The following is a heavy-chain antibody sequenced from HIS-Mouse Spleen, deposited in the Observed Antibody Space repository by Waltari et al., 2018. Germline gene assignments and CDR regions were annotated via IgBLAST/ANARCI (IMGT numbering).Heavy chain of an antibody. D-gene: IGHD6-13*01. CDR2: IYYSGSN. CDR1: GDSISSSSYY. CDR3: AREIPYSSSWYDWYFDL. J-gene: IGHJ2*01. Sequence: QLQLQESGPGLVKPSETLSLTCTVSGDSISSSSYYWGWIRQPPGKGLEWIGRIYYSGSNYYNPSLKSRVTISVDTYKNQFSLKLSSVTAADTAVYYCAREIPYSSSWYDWYFDLWGRGTLVTVSS. V-gene: IGHV4-39*07.